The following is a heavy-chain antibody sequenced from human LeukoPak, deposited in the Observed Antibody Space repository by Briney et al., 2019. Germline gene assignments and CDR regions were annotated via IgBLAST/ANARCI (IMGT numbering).Heavy chain of an antibody. CDR2: ISSSRSYI. Sequence: GGSLRLSCAASGFTFSSYSMNWVCQAPGKGLEWVSLISSSRSYIYYADSLKGRFTISRDNAKNSLYLQMNSLRAEDTAVYYCARDGSGFGEPHYFDYWGQGSLVTVSS. V-gene: IGHV3-21*01. D-gene: IGHD3-10*01. CDR1: GFTFSSYS. CDR3: ARDGSGFGEPHYFDY. J-gene: IGHJ4*02.